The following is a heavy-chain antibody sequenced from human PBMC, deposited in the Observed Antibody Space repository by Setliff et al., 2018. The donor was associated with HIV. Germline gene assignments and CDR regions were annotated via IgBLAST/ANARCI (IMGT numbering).Heavy chain of an antibody. Sequence: GGSLRLSCAASGFTFGNYAMSWVRQAPGEGLEWASAILSTGERTFYADSVKGRFTISRDNSKNTVYLQMNSLRAEDTAEYYCAKELAASGLGYFDSWGRGILVTVSS. CDR3: AKELAASGLGYFDS. CDR2: ILSTGERT. V-gene: IGHV3-23*01. CDR1: GFTFGNYA. D-gene: IGHD3-22*01. J-gene: IGHJ4*02.